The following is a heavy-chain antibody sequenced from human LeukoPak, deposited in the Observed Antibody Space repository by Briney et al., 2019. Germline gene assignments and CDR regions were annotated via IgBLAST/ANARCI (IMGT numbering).Heavy chain of an antibody. J-gene: IGHJ6*02. CDR2: INHSGST. D-gene: IGHD4-17*01. CDR1: GGSFSGYY. V-gene: IGHV4-34*01. Sequence: PSETLSLTCAVYGGSFSGYYWSWIRQPPGKGLEWIGEINHSGSTNYNPSLKSRVTISVDTSKNQFSLKLSSVTAADTAVYYCARTYARGMDVWGQGTTVTVSS. CDR3: ARTYARGMDV.